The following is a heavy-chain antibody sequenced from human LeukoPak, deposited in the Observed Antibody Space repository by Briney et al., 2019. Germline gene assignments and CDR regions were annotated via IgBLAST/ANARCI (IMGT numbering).Heavy chain of an antibody. D-gene: IGHD1-26*01. CDR1: GYTFTSYD. CDR2: ISAYNGNT. J-gene: IGHJ3*02. V-gene: IGHV1-18*01. CDR3: ARDHGSGSERPYAFDI. Sequence: ASVKVSCKASGYTFTSYDISWVRQAPGQGLEWMGWISAYNGNTNYAQKLQGRVTMTTDTSTSTAYMELRSLRSDDTAVYYCARDHGSGSERPYAFDIWGQGTMVAVSS.